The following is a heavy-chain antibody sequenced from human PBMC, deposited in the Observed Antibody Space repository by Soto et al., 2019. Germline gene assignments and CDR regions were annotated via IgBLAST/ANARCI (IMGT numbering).Heavy chain of an antibody. Sequence: PGGSLRLSCAASGFIFSDHAMHWVRQAPGKGLEWVALIWYDATQKHYAYPVKGRFTISRDDSKATVYLDMNSLRADDTAVYYCARYTDYGSGTYSGAYDLWGQGTMVTVSS. J-gene: IGHJ3*01. V-gene: IGHV3-33*01. CDR3: ARYTDYGSGTYSGAYDL. D-gene: IGHD3-10*01. CDR2: IWYDATQK. CDR1: GFIFSDHA.